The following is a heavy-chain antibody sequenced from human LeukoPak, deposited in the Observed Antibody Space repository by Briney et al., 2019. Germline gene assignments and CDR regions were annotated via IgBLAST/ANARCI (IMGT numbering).Heavy chain of an antibody. CDR2: SSGSGSIT. CDR1: GFTSSSYV. CDR3: AKDLSSGYYDAFDI. D-gene: IGHD3-22*01. V-gene: IGHV3-23*01. Sequence: PGGSLRLSCAAPGFTSSSYVMSWVRQAPGKGLEWVSASSGSGSITYYADSVKGRFTISRDNSNNTLYLQMNSLRAEDTAVYYCAKDLSSGYYDAFDIWGQGTMVTVSS. J-gene: IGHJ3*02.